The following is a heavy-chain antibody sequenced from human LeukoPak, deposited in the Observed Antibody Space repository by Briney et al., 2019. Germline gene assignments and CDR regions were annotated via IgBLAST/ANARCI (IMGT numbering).Heavy chain of an antibody. CDR1: GFTFSSYA. D-gene: IGHD5-12*01. CDR3: AKEGGGYYFDY. CDR2: ISWDGGST. J-gene: IGHJ4*02. Sequence: GGSLRLSCAASGFTFSSYAMSWVRQAPGKGLEWVSLISWDGGSTYYADSVKGRFTISRDNSKNSLYLQMNSLRTEDTALYYCAKEGGGYYFDYWGQGTLVTVSS. V-gene: IGHV3-43*01.